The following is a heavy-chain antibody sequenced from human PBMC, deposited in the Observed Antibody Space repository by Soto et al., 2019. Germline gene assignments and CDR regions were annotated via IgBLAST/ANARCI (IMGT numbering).Heavy chain of an antibody. CDR1: GYTFTNYG. V-gene: IGHV1-18*01. J-gene: IGHJ4*02. Sequence: QVQLVQSGAEVKKPGASVRVSCKASGYTFTNYGISWVRQSPGQGLEWMGWIGGYLAGTEYAQKFQDRXXXXXXXXXXXXXXXXXXXXXXXXXXXXXXXXXXXXXXXXXXYYFDYWGQGTLVTVSS. CDR3: XXXXXXXXXXXXXYYFDY. CDR2: IGGYLAGT.